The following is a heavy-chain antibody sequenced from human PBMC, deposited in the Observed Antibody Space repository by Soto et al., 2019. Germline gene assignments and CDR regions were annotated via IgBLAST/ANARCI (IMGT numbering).Heavy chain of an antibody. D-gene: IGHD3-9*01. J-gene: IGHJ5*02. CDR2: INHSGST. Sequence: SETLSLTGAVYGGSFSGYYWSWIRQPPGKGLEWIGEINHSGSTNYNPSLKSRVTISVDTSKNQFSLKLSSVTAADTAVYYCARGLRAILTGKRRWFDPWGQGTLVPVSS. CDR3: ARGLRAILTGKRRWFDP. CDR1: GGSFSGYY. V-gene: IGHV4-34*01.